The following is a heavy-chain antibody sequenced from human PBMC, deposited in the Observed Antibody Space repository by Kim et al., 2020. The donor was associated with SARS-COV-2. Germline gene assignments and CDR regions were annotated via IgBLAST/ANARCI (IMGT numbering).Heavy chain of an antibody. CDR2: IYTGGST. J-gene: IGHJ4*02. D-gene: IGHD2-15*01. Sequence: GGSLRLSCTVSGFTVSSNHMSWVRQAPGKGLEWVSVIYTGGSTHYADSVKGRFTISRDNSKNILYLQMNSLRAEDTAVYYCARDSYCSGGSCHYFDYWGQGTLVTVSS. CDR3: ARDSYCSGGSCHYFDY. V-gene: IGHV3-53*01. CDR1: GFTVSSNH.